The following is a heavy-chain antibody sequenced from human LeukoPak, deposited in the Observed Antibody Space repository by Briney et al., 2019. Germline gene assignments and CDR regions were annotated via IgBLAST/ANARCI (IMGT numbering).Heavy chain of an antibody. D-gene: IGHD6-19*01. V-gene: IGHV4-4*07. CDR1: GGSISSYY. Sequence: SETLSLTCTVSGGSISSYYWSWVRQPAGKGLEWIGRIYTSGSTNYNPSLRSRVTISVETSKNQFSLKLSSVTAADTAVYYCARAYSSGSYYGMDVWGQGTTVTVSS. CDR3: ARAYSSGSYYGMDV. J-gene: IGHJ6*02. CDR2: IYTSGST.